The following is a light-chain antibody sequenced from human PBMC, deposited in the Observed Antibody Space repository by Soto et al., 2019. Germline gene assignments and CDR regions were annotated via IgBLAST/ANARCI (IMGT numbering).Light chain of an antibody. CDR2: DVS. Sequence: QPVLTQPASVSGSPGQSITISCTGTSSDVGGYNYVSWYQQHPGKAPKLMIYDVSNRPSGVSNRFSGSKSGNTASLTISGLQAEDEADYYCSSYTSSSTLDVVFGGGTNLTVL. J-gene: IGLJ2*01. CDR3: SSYTSSSTLDVV. CDR1: SSDVGGYNY. V-gene: IGLV2-14*01.